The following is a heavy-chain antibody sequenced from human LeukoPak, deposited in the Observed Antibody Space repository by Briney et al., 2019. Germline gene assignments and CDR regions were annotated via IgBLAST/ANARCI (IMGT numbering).Heavy chain of an antibody. J-gene: IGHJ4*02. CDR2: IYNSGSA. Sequence: PSETLSLTCTVSGGFISQEYWSWIRQPPGKGLEWIGYIYNSGSASYNPSLGSRVTMSVDTSKNQFSLKLSSVTAADTAVYYCARHRAAAADFDYWGQGTLVTVSS. CDR3: ARHRAAAADFDY. D-gene: IGHD6-13*01. V-gene: IGHV4-59*08. CDR1: GGFISQEY.